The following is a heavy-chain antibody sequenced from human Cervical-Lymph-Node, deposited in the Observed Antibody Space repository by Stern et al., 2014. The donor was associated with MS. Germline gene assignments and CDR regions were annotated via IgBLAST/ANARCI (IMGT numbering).Heavy chain of an antibody. D-gene: IGHD5-24*01. CDR1: GGSISSNY. CDR3: ARHGPPRRRDDSNHPNFDY. V-gene: IGHV4-59*08. Sequence: QVQLQESGPGLVKPSETLSLTCTVSGGSISSNYWSWIRQPPGKGLEWIGYLYYSGNTNYNPSLKSRVTTSVDTSKNPFSLSLSPVTAADTAVYYCARHGPPRRRDDSNHPNFDYWGPGTLVAVSS. CDR2: LYYSGNT. J-gene: IGHJ4*02.